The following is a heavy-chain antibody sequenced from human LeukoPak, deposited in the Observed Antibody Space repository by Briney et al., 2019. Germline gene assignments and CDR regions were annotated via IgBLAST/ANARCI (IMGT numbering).Heavy chain of an antibody. CDR2: FYYSGST. CDR3: ARGITIFGVVIPVPYFDY. D-gene: IGHD3-3*01. Sequence: SETLSLTCTVSGASISSFYWSWIRQPPGKGLEWIGSFYYSGSTNYNPSLKSRVTISVDTSKNQFSLKLSSVTAADTAVYYCARGITIFGVVIPVPYFDYWGQGTLVTVSS. J-gene: IGHJ4*02. CDR1: GASISSFY. V-gene: IGHV4-59*01.